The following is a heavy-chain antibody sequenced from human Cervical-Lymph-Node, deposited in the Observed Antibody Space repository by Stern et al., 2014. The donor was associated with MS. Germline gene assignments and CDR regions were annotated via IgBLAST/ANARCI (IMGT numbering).Heavy chain of an antibody. V-gene: IGHV4-31*03. J-gene: IGHJ4*02. D-gene: IGHD4-17*01. CDR1: GASLSSLNYY. Sequence: QVQLQESGPGLVQPSQTLSLTCTVSGASLSSLNYYWSWIRQRPGKGLEWIGFISYSGNTNYNPSLKSRVTVSADTSKTQFSLRLTSVTAADTAVYYCARDNGLRVEQFFDYWGQGILVTVSS. CDR2: ISYSGNT. CDR3: ARDNGLRVEQFFDY.